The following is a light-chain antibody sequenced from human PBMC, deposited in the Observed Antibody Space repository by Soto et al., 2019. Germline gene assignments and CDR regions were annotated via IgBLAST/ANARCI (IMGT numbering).Light chain of an antibody. J-gene: IGLJ1*01. CDR1: SSDVGGFNY. CDR2: DVT. V-gene: IGLV2-14*03. Sequence: QSALTQPASVSGSPGQSITISCTGTSSDVGGFNYVSWYQQHQGKAPKLMIYDVTNRPSGVSYRFSGSKSGNTASLTISGLQAEYEADYYCNSYTSSSTYVFGTGTKLTVL. CDR3: NSYTSSSTYV.